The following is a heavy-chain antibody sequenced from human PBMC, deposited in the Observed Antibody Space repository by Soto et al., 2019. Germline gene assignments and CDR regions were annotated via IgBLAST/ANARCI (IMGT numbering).Heavy chain of an antibody. CDR3: ARRILLWSVRDAFDI. D-gene: IGHD3-10*01. V-gene: IGHV5-51*03. CDR2: IYPEDSDT. J-gene: IGHJ3*02. CDR1: GYTYPSYW. Sequence: EVQLVQSGAEVKKPGESLKISCKGFGYTYPSYWIGWVRQMPGKGLEWMGIIYPEDSDTRYSPCFQGQVTISADKSISTAYLQWSSLKASDTAMYYCARRILLWSVRDAFDIWGQGTMVTVSS.